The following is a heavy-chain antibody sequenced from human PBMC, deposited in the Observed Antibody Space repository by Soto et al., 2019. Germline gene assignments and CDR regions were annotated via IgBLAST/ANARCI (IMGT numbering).Heavy chain of an antibody. CDR3: ARGLEKKGWWEG. Sequence: SETLSLTCAVYGGSFSGYYWSWIRQPPGRGLEWIGEINHSGSTNYNPSLKSRVTISVDTSKNQFSLKLSSVTAADTAVYYCARGLEKKGWWEGRGQGTLVTVSS. D-gene: IGHD2-15*01. V-gene: IGHV4-34*01. J-gene: IGHJ4*02. CDR2: INHSGST. CDR1: GGSFSGYY.